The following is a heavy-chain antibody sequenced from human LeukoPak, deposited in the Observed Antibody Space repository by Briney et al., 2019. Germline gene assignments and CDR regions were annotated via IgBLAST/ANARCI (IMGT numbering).Heavy chain of an antibody. CDR3: ARHGQKLVRYWLDP. Sequence: SETLSLTCAVSGGSISSGGYSWSWIRQPPGKGLEWIGYIYHSGSTYYNPSLKSRVTISVDTSKNQFSLKLSSVTAADTAVYYCARHGQKLVRYWLDPWGQGALVTVSS. V-gene: IGHV4-30-2*03. CDR1: GGSISSGGYS. J-gene: IGHJ5*02. CDR2: IYHSGST. D-gene: IGHD1-1*01.